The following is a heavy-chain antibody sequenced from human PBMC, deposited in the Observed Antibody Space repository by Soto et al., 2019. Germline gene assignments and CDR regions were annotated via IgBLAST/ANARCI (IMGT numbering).Heavy chain of an antibody. Sequence: QLQLQESGPGLVKPSETLSLTCTVSGGSISSSSYYWGWIRQPPGKGLEWIGSIYYSGSTYYNPSLKSRVTISVDTSKNQFSLKLSSVTAADTAVYYCARHYDILTGYSPINWLDPWGQGTLVTVSS. CDR1: GGSISSSSYY. V-gene: IGHV4-39*01. J-gene: IGHJ5*02. D-gene: IGHD3-9*01. CDR3: ARHYDILTGYSPINWLDP. CDR2: IYYSGST.